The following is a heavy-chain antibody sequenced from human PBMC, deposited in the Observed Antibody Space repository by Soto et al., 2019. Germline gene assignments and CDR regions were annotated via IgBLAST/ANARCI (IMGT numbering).Heavy chain of an antibody. CDR2: IIPIFGTA. CDR1: GGTFSSYA. J-gene: IGHJ6*02. V-gene: IGHV1-69*13. CDR3: ARINLAVHGYYYGMDV. Sequence: ASVKVSCKASGGTFSSYAISWVRQAPGQGLEWMGGIIPIFGTANYAQKFQGRVTITADESTSTAYMELSSLRSEDTAVYYCARINLAVHGYYYGMDVWGQGTTVTVSS. D-gene: IGHD3-3*02.